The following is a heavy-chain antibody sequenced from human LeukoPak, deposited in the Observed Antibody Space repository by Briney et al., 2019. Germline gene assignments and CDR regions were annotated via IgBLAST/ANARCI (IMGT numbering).Heavy chain of an antibody. CDR3: ARITGRGYCTSSSCRGAWFDP. CDR2: IYHSGST. Sequence: SETLSLTCAVFGGSISSSNWWSWVRQPPGKGLEWSGEIYHSGSTNYHPPLKSLVTISVDKSNNQFSLKLSSVTAADTAVYYCARITGRGYCTSSSCRGAWFDPWGQGTLVTVSS. V-gene: IGHV4-4*02. J-gene: IGHJ5*02. CDR1: GGSISSSNW. D-gene: IGHD2-2*01.